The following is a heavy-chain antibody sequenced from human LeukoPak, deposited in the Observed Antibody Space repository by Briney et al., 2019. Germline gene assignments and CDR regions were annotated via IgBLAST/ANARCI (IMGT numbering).Heavy chain of an antibody. CDR2: IYYSGST. J-gene: IGHJ6*02. D-gene: IGHD2-2*01. CDR1: GGSISSGDYY. V-gene: IGHV4-30-4*01. Sequence: SETLSLTCTVSGGSISSGDYYWSWIRQPPGKGLEWIGYIYYSGSTYYNPSLKSRVTISVDTSKNQFSLKLSSVTAADTAVYYCARDRTPVPAHENYYYYGMDVWGQGTTVTVSS. CDR3: ARDRTPVPAHENYYYYGMDV.